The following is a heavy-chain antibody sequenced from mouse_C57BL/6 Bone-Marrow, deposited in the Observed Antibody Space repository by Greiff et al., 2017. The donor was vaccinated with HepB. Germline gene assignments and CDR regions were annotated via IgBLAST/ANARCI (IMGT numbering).Heavy chain of an antibody. CDR3: ARESCFYYAMDY. Sequence: VQLQQPGAELVKPGASVKMSCKASGYTFTSYWITWVKQRPGQGLEWIGDIYPGSGSTNYNEKFKSKATLTVDTSSSTAYMQLGSLTSEDSAVYYCARESCFYYAMDYWGKGTSVTVSS. CDR2: IYPGSGST. J-gene: IGHJ4*01. CDR1: GYTFTSYW. D-gene: IGHD3-3*01. V-gene: IGHV1-55*01.